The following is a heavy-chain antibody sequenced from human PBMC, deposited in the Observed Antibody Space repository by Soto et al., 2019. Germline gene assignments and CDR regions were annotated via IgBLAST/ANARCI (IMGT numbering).Heavy chain of an antibody. CDR2: ISSSGNTI. V-gene: IGHV3-11*01. D-gene: IGHD3-3*01. CDR3: ARVGDMAYKD. Sequence: QVQLVESGGGLVKPGGSLRLSCAASGFTFSDHYMTWIRQAPGKGLEWRSYISSSGNTIYYAESVRGRFTISRDNAKNSLYLQMNSLRVEDSAVYYCARVGDMAYKDWGQGTLVTVSP. CDR1: GFTFSDHY. J-gene: IGHJ4*02.